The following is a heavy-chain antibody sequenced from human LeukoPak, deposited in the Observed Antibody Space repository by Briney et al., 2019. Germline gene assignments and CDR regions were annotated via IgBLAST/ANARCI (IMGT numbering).Heavy chain of an antibody. Sequence: GGSLRLSCTVSGFTLSSHTMHWVRQAPGQGLEWVAVISYDGSNENYADSVKGRFTISRDNSKNTVFLQMNSLRTEDTAVYYCARDAGSWTDFDYWGQGTLVSVSS. CDR1: GFTLSSHT. J-gene: IGHJ4*02. CDR2: ISYDGSNE. D-gene: IGHD6-13*01. V-gene: IGHV3-30*04. CDR3: ARDAGSWTDFDY.